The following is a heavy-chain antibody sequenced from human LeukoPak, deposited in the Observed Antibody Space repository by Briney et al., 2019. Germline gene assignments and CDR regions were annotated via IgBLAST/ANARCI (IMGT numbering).Heavy chain of an antibody. Sequence: GGSLRLSCAASGFTFSSYAMSWVRQAPGKGLEWVSAISGSGGSTYYADSVKGRFTISRDNSKNTLYLQMNSLRAEDTAVYYCAKRRPSYSGGWSLPLFFDYWGQGTLVTVSS. CDR3: AKRRPSYSGGWSLPLFFDY. J-gene: IGHJ4*02. V-gene: IGHV3-23*01. CDR2: ISGSGGST. CDR1: GFTFSSYA. D-gene: IGHD6-19*01.